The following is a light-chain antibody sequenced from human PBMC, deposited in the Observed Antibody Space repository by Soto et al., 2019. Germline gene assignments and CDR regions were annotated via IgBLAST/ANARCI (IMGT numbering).Light chain of an antibody. V-gene: IGLV8-61*01. CDR1: SGSVSTSYY. J-gene: IGLJ2*01. CDR3: VLYMGSGISV. Sequence: QTVVTQEPSFSVSPGGTVTLTCGLSSGSVSTSYYPSWYQQTPGQAPRTLIYSTNTRSSGVPERFSGSILGNKAALTITGAQAGDESDYYCVLYMGSGISVLGRGTKVTV. CDR2: STN.